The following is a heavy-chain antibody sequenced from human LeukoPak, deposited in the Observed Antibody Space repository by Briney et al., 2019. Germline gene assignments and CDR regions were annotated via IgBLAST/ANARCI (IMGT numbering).Heavy chain of an antibody. CDR3: ARVRPRYYYDSSGYPTLSDAFDI. V-gene: IGHV4-61*08. D-gene: IGHD3-22*01. J-gene: IGHJ3*02. CDR1: GGSVSNADYY. CDR2: IYHTGGN. Sequence: SETLSLTCTVSGGSVSNADYYWSWIRHPPGKTLEWIGYIYHTGGNNYKYSLKSRVTISLDTSKNRFSLKLSSVTAADTAVYYCARVRPRYYYDSSGYPTLSDAFDIWGQGTMVTVSS.